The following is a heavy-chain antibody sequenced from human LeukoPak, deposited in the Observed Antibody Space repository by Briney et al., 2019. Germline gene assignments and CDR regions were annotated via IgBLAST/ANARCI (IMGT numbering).Heavy chain of an antibody. D-gene: IGHD3-22*01. CDR3: ARDGHYYDSSARRLYYFDY. V-gene: IGHV3-30*01. Sequence: PGGSLRLSCAASGFTFSSYAMHWVRQAPGKGLEWVAVISYDGSNKYYADSVKGRFTISRDNSKNTLYLQMNSLRAEDTAVYYCARDGHYYDSSARRLYYFDYWGQGTLVTVSS. J-gene: IGHJ4*02. CDR2: ISYDGSNK. CDR1: GFTFSSYA.